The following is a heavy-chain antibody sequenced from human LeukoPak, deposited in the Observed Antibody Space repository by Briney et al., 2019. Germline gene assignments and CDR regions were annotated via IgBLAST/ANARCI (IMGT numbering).Heavy chain of an antibody. D-gene: IGHD1-26*01. Sequence: PGGSLRLSCAGSGFAFSTYAMSWVRQAPGKGLEWVSSISSSSSYIDYADSGKGRFTISRDNAKNSLYLQMNSLRVEDTAVYYCAKGGSGTYFLDYWGQGTLVTVSS. CDR3: AKGGSGTYFLDY. CDR2: ISSSSSYI. V-gene: IGHV3-21*01. J-gene: IGHJ4*02. CDR1: GFAFSTYA.